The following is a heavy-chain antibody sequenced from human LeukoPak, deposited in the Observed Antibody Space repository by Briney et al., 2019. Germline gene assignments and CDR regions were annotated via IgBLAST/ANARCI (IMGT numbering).Heavy chain of an antibody. D-gene: IGHD3-10*01. CDR3: ARGLLYDAFDI. CDR2: NSSSSSHI. CDR1: GFTLSRQS. V-gene: IGHV3-21*01. J-gene: IGHJ3*02. Sequence: GRSLSLLCAASGFTLSRQSMNWVRHAPGKGLEYVSSNSSSSSHIHYADSVKGRFTISRDNGNNSLYLQMNSLRAEDTAVYYCARGLLYDAFDIWGQGTMVTVSS.